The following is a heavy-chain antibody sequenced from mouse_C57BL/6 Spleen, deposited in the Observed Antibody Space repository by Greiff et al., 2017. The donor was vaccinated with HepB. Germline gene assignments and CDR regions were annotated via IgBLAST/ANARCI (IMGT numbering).Heavy chain of an antibody. CDR1: GFTFSDYG. Sequence: DVQLQESGGGLVKPGGSLKLSCAASGFTFSDYGMHWVRQAPEKGLEWVAYISSGSSTIYYADTVKGRFTISRDNAKNTLFLQMTSLRSEDTAMYYCARNPYYYGSSYGYFDVWGTGTTVTVSS. D-gene: IGHD1-1*01. CDR2: ISSGSSTI. CDR3: ARNPYYYGSSYGYFDV. J-gene: IGHJ1*03. V-gene: IGHV5-17*01.